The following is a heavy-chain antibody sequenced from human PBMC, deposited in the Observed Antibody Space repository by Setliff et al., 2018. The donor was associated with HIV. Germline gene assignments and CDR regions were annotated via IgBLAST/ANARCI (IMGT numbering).Heavy chain of an antibody. D-gene: IGHD3-10*01. V-gene: IGHV5-51*01. CDR3: GRSGKSGELYAY. CDR2: IYPGDSDT. J-gene: IGHJ4*02. CDR1: RYIFTNYW. Sequence: GESLKISCKGSRYIFTNYWIGWVRQMPGKGLEWMGIIYPGDSDTKYSPSFWGRVTISVDKSTNTAYLHWNSLRPADTAMYYCGRSGKSGELYAYWGQGTQVTVS.